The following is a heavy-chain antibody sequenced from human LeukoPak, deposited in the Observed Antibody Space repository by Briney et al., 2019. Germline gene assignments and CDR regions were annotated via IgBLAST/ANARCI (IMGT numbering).Heavy chain of an antibody. V-gene: IGHV4-4*02. CDR2: IYHSGST. J-gene: IGHJ4*02. D-gene: IGHD5-12*01. Sequence: SETLSLTGAVSGGSISSSNWWSWVRQPPGKGLEWIGKIYHSGSTNYNPSLKSRVTISVDKSKNQFSLKLSSVTAADTAVYYCARDRHKLVDIVAGILDYWGQGTLVTVSS. CDR1: GGSISSSNW. CDR3: ARDRHKLVDIVAGILDY.